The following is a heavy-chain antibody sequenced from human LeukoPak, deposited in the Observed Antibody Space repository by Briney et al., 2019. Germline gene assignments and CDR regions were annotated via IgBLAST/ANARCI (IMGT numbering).Heavy chain of an antibody. CDR2: INSSGGST. Sequence: ASVTVSCKASGYTFTSYYMHWVRQAPGQGLEWMGIINSSGGSTSYAQKFQGRVTMTRDTSTSTVYMELSSLRSEDTAVYYCAREWLGRTCFDYWGQGTLVIVSS. D-gene: IGHD6-19*01. V-gene: IGHV1-46*01. J-gene: IGHJ4*02. CDR3: AREWLGRTCFDY. CDR1: GYTFTSYY.